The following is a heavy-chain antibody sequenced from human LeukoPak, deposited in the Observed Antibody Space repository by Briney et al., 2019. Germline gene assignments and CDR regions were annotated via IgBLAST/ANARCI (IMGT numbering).Heavy chain of an antibody. D-gene: IGHD2-15*01. V-gene: IGHV3-30*02. CDR1: GFTFSSYG. Sequence: GGSLRLSRAASGFTFSSYGMHWVRQAPGKGLEWVAFIRYDGSNKYYADSVKGRFTISRDNSKNTLYLQMNSLRAEDTAVYYCAKDEEDIVVVVAVQANDAVDIWDQGTMVTVSS. CDR3: AKDEEDIVVVVAVQANDAVDI. CDR2: IRYDGSNK. J-gene: IGHJ3*02.